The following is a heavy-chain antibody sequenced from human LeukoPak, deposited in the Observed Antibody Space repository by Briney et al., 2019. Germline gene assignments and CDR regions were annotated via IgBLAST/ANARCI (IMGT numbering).Heavy chain of an antibody. Sequence: GGSLRLSCAASGFTFSSYGMHWVRQAPGKGLEWVAFIRYDGSNKYYADSVKGRFTISRDNSKNTLYLQMNSLRAEDTAVYYCAKGGRYCSGGSCSMFDYWGQGTLVTVSS. D-gene: IGHD2-15*01. V-gene: IGHV3-30*02. CDR1: GFTFSSYG. J-gene: IGHJ4*02. CDR3: AKGGRYCSGGSCSMFDY. CDR2: IRYDGSNK.